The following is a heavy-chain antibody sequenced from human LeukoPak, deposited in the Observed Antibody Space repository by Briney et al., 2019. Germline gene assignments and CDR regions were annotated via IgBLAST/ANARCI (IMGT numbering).Heavy chain of an antibody. Sequence: SETLSLTCTVSGGSISSYYWSWIRQPPGKGLEWIGHIYYSGSANYNPSLKSRVTISVDTSKNQFSLKLSSVTAADTAVYYCARRDYGVNSGEYFQHWGQGTLVTVSS. CDR2: IYYSGSA. J-gene: IGHJ1*01. CDR3: ARRDYGVNSGEYFQH. CDR1: GGSISSYY. D-gene: IGHD4-23*01. V-gene: IGHV4-59*08.